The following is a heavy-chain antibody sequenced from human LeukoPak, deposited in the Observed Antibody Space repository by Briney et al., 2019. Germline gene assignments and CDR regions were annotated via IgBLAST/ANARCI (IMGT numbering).Heavy chain of an antibody. J-gene: IGHJ3*02. CDR1: GFTFSACE. Sequence: PGGSLRLSCAISGFTFSACELTWVRQAPGKGLEWVSYISRSGSTRYYADSVKGRFTISRDNAKNSLYLQMNSLRAEDTAVYYCARVATMVRVPFDALDIWGQGTMVSVSS. CDR3: ARVATMVRVPFDALDI. V-gene: IGHV3-48*03. D-gene: IGHD3-10*01. CDR2: ISRSGSTR.